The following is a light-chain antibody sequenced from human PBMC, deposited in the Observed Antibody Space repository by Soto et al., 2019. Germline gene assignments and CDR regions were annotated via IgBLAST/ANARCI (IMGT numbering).Light chain of an antibody. Sequence: QSALTQPRSVSGSPRQSVTISCTGTNSDVGGYIYVSWYQQHPGKAPKLMMFDVSKRPSGVPDRFSGSKSDNTASLTISGLQAEDEADDFCCSYAGNYTYVFGTGTKVTVL. CDR1: NSDVGGYIY. CDR3: CSYAGNYTYV. V-gene: IGLV2-11*01. J-gene: IGLJ1*01. CDR2: DVS.